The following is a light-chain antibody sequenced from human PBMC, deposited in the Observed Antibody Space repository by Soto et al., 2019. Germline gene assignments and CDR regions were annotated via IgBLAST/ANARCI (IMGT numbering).Light chain of an antibody. CDR1: SSDVGGYNY. CDR3: SSYAGTNTVV. J-gene: IGLJ2*01. Sequence: QSALTQPPSASGSPGQSVTISCTGTSSDVGGYNYVSWYQHHPGKAPKLMIYEVNKRPSGVPDRFSGSKSGNTASLTVSGLQAEDEADYSCSSYAGTNTVVFGGGTKLTVL. CDR2: EVN. V-gene: IGLV2-8*01.